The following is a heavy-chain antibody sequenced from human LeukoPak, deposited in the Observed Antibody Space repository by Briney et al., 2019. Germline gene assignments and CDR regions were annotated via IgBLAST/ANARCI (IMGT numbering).Heavy chain of an antibody. CDR1: GFTFTSTA. CDR2: ILVGSGNA. D-gene: IGHD2-2*01. Sequence: SVTVSCKASGFTFTSTAVQWVRQARGQRLEWIGWILVGSGNANYAQMFQERVTLTWDVSTSTAYMALSSLRSEDTAIYYCASDPPYTSSSAWWGQGTLVTVSS. V-gene: IGHV1-58*01. CDR3: ASDPPYTSSSAW. J-gene: IGHJ4*02.